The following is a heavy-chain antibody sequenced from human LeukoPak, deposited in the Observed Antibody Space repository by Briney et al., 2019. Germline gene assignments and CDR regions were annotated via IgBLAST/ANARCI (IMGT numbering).Heavy chain of an antibody. CDR1: GYTFTVYY. D-gene: IGHD6-19*01. CDR3: ARGFSGIAVAGTSDYYGMDV. CDR2: INPNSSGT. V-gene: IGHV1-2*02. Sequence: SVKVSCKASGYTFTVYYMHSVRQAAGQGLEGMGWINPNSSGTNYAQKFQGRVTMTRDTSISTAYMELSRLRSDDTAVYYCARGFSGIAVAGTSDYYGMDVWGQGTTVTVSS. J-gene: IGHJ6*02.